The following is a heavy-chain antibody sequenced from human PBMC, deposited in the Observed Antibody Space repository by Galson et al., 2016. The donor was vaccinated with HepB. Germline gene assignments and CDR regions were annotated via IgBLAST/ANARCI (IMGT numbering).Heavy chain of an antibody. CDR2: ISWNSGIV. CDR3: ANDMSPAAYYFGH. Sequence: SLRLSCAASGFTFTDYAMHWVRQGPGKGLEWVSGISWNSGIVGYADSVRGRFSISRDNAKKSLFLQMNSVRPDDTAVYYCANDMSPAAYYFGHWGRGTLVTVSS. J-gene: IGHJ4*02. V-gene: IGHV3-9*01. D-gene: IGHD2-2*01. CDR1: GFTFTDYA.